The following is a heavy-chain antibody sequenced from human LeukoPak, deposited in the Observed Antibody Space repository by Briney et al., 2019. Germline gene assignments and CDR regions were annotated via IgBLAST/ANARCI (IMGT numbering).Heavy chain of an antibody. J-gene: IGHJ4*02. CDR1: GGSISTSSFY. CDR2: IYYSGST. D-gene: IGHD1-26*01. V-gene: IGHV4-39*01. Sequence: PSETLSLTCTVSGGSISTSSFYWGWIRQPPGKGLEWIGSIYYSGSTYYNPSLKSRVTISVDTSKNQFSLKLSSVTAADTAVYYCARHPKHIRIVGATRGGIYFDYWGQGTLVTVSS. CDR3: ARHPKHIRIVGATRGGIYFDY.